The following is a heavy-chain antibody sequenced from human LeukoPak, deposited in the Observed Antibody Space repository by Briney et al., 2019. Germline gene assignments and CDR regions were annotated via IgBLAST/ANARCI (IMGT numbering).Heavy chain of an antibody. CDR1: IGTISSSSYY. J-gene: IGHJ4*02. CDR3: ARHDCGGDCYSSGLIDY. Sequence: PSETLSLTCTVSIGTISSSSYYWGWIRQPPGRGLEWIGSISYSGNTYYNASLKSRVITSVDTSTDQFSLKVRFVTAADTAVYYCARHDCGGDCYSSGLIDYWGQGILVTVSS. D-gene: IGHD2-21*01. V-gene: IGHV4-39*01. CDR2: ISYSGNT.